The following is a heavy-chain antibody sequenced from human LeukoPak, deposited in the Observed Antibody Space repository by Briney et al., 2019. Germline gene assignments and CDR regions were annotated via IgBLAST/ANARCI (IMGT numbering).Heavy chain of an antibody. Sequence: ASVKVSCEASGYTFTGYYMHWVRQAPGQGLEWMGWINPNSGGTNYAQKFQGRVTMTRDTSISTAYMELSRLRSDDTAVYYCARGYYYDFWSGYYPAAFDIWGQGTMVTVSS. CDR3: ARGYYYDFWSGYYPAAFDI. D-gene: IGHD3-3*01. V-gene: IGHV1-2*02. CDR2: INPNSGGT. J-gene: IGHJ3*02. CDR1: GYTFTGYY.